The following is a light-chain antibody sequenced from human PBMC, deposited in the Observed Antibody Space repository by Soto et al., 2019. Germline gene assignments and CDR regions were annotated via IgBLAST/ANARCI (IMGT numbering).Light chain of an antibody. V-gene: IGLV2-14*03. CDR1: SSDVGGYNY. CDR3: SSYTSSLYL. J-gene: IGLJ2*01. Sequence: QSVLTQPASVSGSPGQSITISCTGISSDVGGYNYVSWYQQHPGKAPQLIIYDVSYRPSGVSNRFSGSKSGNAASLTISGLQAEDEADYYCSSYTSSLYLFGGGTQLTVL. CDR2: DVS.